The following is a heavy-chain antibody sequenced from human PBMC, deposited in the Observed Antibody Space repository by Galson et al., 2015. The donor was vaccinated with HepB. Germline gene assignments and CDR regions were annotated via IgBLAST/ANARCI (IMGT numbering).Heavy chain of an antibody. V-gene: IGHV1-69*06. D-gene: IGHD2-21*02. CDR3: ARTTLAYCGGDCYSSWFDP. CDR2: IIPIFGTA. Sequence: SVKVSCKASGGTFSSYAISWVRQAPGQGLEWMGGIIPIFGTANYAQKFQGRVTITADKSTSTAYMELSGLRSEDTAVYYCARTTLAYCGGDCYSSWFDPWGQGTLVTVSS. CDR1: GGTFSSYA. J-gene: IGHJ5*02.